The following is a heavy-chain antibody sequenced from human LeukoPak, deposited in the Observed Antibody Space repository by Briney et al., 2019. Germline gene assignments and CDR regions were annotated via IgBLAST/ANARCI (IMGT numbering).Heavy chain of an antibody. CDR3: AREGVYLYYLDC. D-gene: IGHD3-16*01. CDR2: ISSSGSTI. CDR1: GFTFSSYE. J-gene: IGHJ4*02. V-gene: IGHV3-48*03. Sequence: GGSLRLSCAASGFTFSSYEMNWVRQAPGKGLEWVSYISSSGSTIYYADSVKGRFTISRDNSKNSLYLQMNSLRAEATAVYYCAREGVYLYYLDCWGQGTLVTVSS.